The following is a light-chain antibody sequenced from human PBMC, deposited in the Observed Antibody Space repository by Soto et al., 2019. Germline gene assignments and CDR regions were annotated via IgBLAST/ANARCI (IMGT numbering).Light chain of an antibody. J-gene: IGKJ4*01. CDR1: QDISNS. CDR3: QQYDDLPLT. Sequence: DIPMTQSPSSLSASVGDRVTITCQASQDISNSLNWYQQKPGKAPNLLIYDASKLDTGVSSRFSGSGSGTDFTFTIINLQPEDFATYHCQQYDDLPLTFGGGTKVEIK. V-gene: IGKV1-33*01. CDR2: DAS.